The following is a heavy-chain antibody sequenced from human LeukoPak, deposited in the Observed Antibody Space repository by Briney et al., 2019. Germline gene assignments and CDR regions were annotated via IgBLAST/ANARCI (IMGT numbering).Heavy chain of an antibody. CDR3: ARGDSSSWKEDAFDI. J-gene: IGHJ3*02. CDR1: GGSFCDYY. CDR2: INHRGTT. D-gene: IGHD6-13*01. V-gene: IGHV4-34*01. Sequence: SETLSLTCAVYGGSFCDYYWNWIRQPPGKGLEWIGEINHRGTTIYNPSLESRVTISLDTSKNHFSLNLSSVTAADTAVYYCARGDSSSWKEDAFDIWGQGTMVTVSS.